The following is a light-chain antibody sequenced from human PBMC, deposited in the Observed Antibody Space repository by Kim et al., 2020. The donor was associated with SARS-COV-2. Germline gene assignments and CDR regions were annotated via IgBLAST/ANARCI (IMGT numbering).Light chain of an antibody. CDR2: QDN. CDR3: QAWDSSTHNYV. V-gene: IGLV3-1*01. Sequence: PGHTARITCSGDKLEDKYVSWYQQMPGESPVVVIHQDNQRPTGIPERFSGSNSGNTATLTISGTQAMDEADYYCQAWDSSTHNYVFGAGTKVTVL. CDR1: KLEDKY. J-gene: IGLJ1*01.